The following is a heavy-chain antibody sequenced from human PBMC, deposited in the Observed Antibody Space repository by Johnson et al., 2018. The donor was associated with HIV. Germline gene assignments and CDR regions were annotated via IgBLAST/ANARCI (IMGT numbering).Heavy chain of an antibody. CDR1: GFTFNNYL. CDR2: INSDGSTT. J-gene: IGHJ3*02. V-gene: IGHV3-74*02. Sequence: QLVESGGGLGQPGGSLRLSCVDSGFTFNNYLMHRVRQAPGKGPVWVSRINSDGSTTDYADSVKGRFTISRDNAKNTLYLQMNSLRVEDTAVYYCVRSNGRLAAFDIWGQGTMVTVSS. D-gene: IGHD3-9*01. CDR3: VRSNGRLAAFDI.